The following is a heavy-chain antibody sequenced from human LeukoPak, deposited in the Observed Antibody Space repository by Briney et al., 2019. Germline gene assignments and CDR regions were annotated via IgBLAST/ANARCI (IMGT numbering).Heavy chain of an antibody. J-gene: IGHJ5*02. V-gene: IGHV1-46*01. CDR3: ARDAEGCGGDCPNWFDP. D-gene: IGHD2-21*02. CDR2: INPSGGST. Sequence: ASVKVSCKASGYTFTSYYMHWVRQAPGQGLEWMGIINPSGGSTSYAQKFQGRVTMTRDTSTSTVYIELSSLRSEDTAVYYCARDAEGCGGDCPNWFDPWGQGTLVTVSS. CDR1: GYTFTSYY.